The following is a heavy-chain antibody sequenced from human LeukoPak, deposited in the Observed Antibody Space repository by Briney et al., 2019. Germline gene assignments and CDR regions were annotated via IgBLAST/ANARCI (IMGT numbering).Heavy chain of an antibody. CDR2: IWYDGSNK. J-gene: IGHJ4*02. CDR1: GFTFSSYG. V-gene: IGHV3-33*03. D-gene: IGHD5-18*01. CDR3: AKVRGHSYGYEYYFDY. Sequence: GGSLRLSCAASGFTFSSYGMHWVRQAPGKGLEWVAIIWYDGSNKHYADSVKGRFTISRDNSKNTLYLQMNSLRAEDTAVYYCAKVRGHSYGYEYYFDYWGQGTLVTVSS.